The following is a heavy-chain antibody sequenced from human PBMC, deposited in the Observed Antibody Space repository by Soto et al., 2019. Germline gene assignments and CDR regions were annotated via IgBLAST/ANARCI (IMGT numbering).Heavy chain of an antibody. CDR2: IIPNFDTP. V-gene: IGHV1-69*01. J-gene: IGHJ6*02. CDR1: GGSFNNYA. Sequence: QVHLVQSGDEVKKPGSSVKVSCKTSGGSFNNYAVSWVRQAPGQGLEWMGGIIPNFDTPNYAQKFQDRVTMIADESTSTVYMELRSLRSNDTAVYYCAVAMVREILIFESSGMHVWGQGTTVIVSS. D-gene: IGHD3-10*01. CDR3: AVAMVREILIFESSGMHV.